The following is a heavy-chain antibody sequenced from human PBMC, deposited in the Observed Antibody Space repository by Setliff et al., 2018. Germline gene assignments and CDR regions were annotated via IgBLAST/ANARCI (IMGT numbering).Heavy chain of an antibody. V-gene: IGHV3-30*04. CDR1: GFTFSTYA. Sequence: PGGSLRLSCAASGFTFSTYAMHWVRQAPGKGLEWVAVISYDGSNKYYADSVKGRFTISRDNSKNTLYLQMNSLRAEDTAVYYCAKLRTPGTGYYYYAMDVWGQGTTVTVSS. D-gene: IGHD3-10*01. CDR2: ISYDGSNK. J-gene: IGHJ6*02. CDR3: AKLRTPGTGYYYYAMDV.